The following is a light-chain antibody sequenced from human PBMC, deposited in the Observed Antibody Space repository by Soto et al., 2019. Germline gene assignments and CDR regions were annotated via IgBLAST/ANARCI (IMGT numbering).Light chain of an antibody. Sequence: DIQMTQSPSTLSASVRDRVTITCRASQTICSWLAWFQQRPGRAPKLLIYDASSLESGVPSRFSGSGSGTEFTLAISSLQPDDFATYYCQEYSSYSPLTFXGGTKVDIK. J-gene: IGKJ4*01. CDR3: QEYSSYSPLT. CDR1: QTICSW. V-gene: IGKV1-5*01. CDR2: DAS.